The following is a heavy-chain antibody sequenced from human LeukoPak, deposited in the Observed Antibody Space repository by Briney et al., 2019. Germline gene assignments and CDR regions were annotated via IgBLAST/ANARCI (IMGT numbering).Heavy chain of an antibody. CDR2: IKQDGSEK. Sequence: PGGSLRLSCAASGFTFSSYWMSWVRQAPGKGLEWVANIKQDGSEKYYADSVKGRFTISRDNSKNTLYLQMNSLRAEDTAVYYCARDVLLWFGEGGAFDIWGQGTMVTVSS. D-gene: IGHD3-10*01. V-gene: IGHV3-7*01. J-gene: IGHJ3*02. CDR3: ARDVLLWFGEGGAFDI. CDR1: GFTFSSYW.